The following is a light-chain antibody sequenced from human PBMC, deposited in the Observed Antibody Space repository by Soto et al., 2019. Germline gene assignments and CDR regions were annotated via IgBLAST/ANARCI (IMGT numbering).Light chain of an antibody. CDR3: QQYGSSSWT. CDR2: GAS. CDR1: QSVTSY. Sequence: EIVLTQSPGTLSLSPGERVTLSCRASQSVTSYLAWYQQKPGQAPRLLIYGASSRATGIPDRFSGSGSGTDFTLTIGRLEPEDFAVYYCQQYGSSSWTFGQGTKVAIK. J-gene: IGKJ1*01. V-gene: IGKV3-20*01.